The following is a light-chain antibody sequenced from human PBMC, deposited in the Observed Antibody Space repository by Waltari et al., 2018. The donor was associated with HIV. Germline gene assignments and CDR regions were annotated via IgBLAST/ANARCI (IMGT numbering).Light chain of an antibody. CDR1: NLGHKH. CDR3: QAWTSPGSI. Sequence: SSDWSQPPSVSVSSGQTVTITCSGDNLGHKHVYWYQQRPGQSPFLVMSQNNKRPSGIPERFSGSKSGNTASLTISGTQTVDEATYYCQAWTSPGSIFGGGTILTVL. CDR2: QNN. V-gene: IGLV3-1*01. J-gene: IGLJ2*01.